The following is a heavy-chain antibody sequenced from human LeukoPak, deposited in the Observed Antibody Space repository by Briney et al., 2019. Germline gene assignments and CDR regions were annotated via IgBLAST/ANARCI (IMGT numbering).Heavy chain of an antibody. J-gene: IGHJ5*02. Sequence: PGGSLRLSCAASGFTFSGSAMHWVRQASGKGLEWVGRIRSKANSYATAYAASVKGRFTISRDDSENTAYLQMNSLKTEDTAVYYCTRRGYGSGSYPWGQGTLVTVSS. D-gene: IGHD3-10*01. V-gene: IGHV3-73*01. CDR2: IRSKANSYAT. CDR1: GFTFSGSA. CDR3: TRRGYGSGSYP.